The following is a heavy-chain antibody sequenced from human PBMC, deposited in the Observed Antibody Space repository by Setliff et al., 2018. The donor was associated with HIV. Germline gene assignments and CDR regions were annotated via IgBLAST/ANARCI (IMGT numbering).Heavy chain of an antibody. Sequence: GGSLRLSCATSGFTFTNAWMSWVRQAPGKGLEWVGRIKSKTDGGTTDYAAPVKGRFTISRDDSKNTLFLQMNSLKVEDTAVYYCTKGRHLVSGEWYFERWGQGTLVTVSS. CDR1: GFTFTNAW. V-gene: IGHV3-15*01. D-gene: IGHD3-3*01. CDR3: TKGRHLVSGEWYFER. CDR2: IKSKTDGGTT. J-gene: IGHJ4*02.